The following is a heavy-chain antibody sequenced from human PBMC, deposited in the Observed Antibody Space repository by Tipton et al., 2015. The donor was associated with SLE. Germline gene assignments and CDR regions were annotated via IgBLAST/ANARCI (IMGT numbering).Heavy chain of an antibody. CDR3: ARAYDSSGFDP. J-gene: IGHJ5*02. V-gene: IGHV4-61*09. D-gene: IGHD3-22*01. CDR2: IYTSGST. CDR1: GGSISSGSYY. Sequence: TLSLTCTVSGGSISSGSYYWSWIRQPAGQGLEWIGHIYTSGSTNYNPSLKSRVTISIDTSKNQFSLKLSSVTAADTAVYYCARAYDSSGFDPWGQGTLVTVSS.